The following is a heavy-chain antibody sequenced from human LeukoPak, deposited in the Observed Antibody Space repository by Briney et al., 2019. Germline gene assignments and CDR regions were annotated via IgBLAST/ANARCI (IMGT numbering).Heavy chain of an antibody. CDR2: IYWNDDK. D-gene: IGHD1-26*01. J-gene: IGHJ4*02. CDR3: VHDVGGSYYAH. CDR1: GFSFSTSGVH. Sequence: ESGPTLAKPTQTLTLTCSFSGFSFSTSGVHVGWIRQPPGKPLEWLALIYWNDDKYYSPSLKNRLTMTKDTSKKQVVLTMTNMDPVDTGTYYCVHDVGGSYYAHWGQGTLVSVSS. V-gene: IGHV2-5*04.